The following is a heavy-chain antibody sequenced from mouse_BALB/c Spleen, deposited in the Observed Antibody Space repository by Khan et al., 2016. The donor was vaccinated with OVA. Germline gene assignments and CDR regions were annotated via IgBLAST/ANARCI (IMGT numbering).Heavy chain of an antibody. V-gene: IGHV1-7*01. CDR1: GYTFTTYW. CDR2: INPTSGYT. Sequence: QVQLKQSGAERAKPGASVKMSCKASGYTFTTYWMHWVKQRPGQGLEWIGYINPTSGYTDYNEKFKDRATLSADKSSSTAYMQLRSLTSEDSAVYYCTRDRIDYWGQGTTLTVSS. J-gene: IGHJ2*01. CDR3: TRDRIDY.